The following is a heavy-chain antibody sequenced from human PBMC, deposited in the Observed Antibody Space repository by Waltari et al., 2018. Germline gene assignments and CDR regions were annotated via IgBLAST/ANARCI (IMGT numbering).Heavy chain of an antibody. CDR1: GGTFSSYA. Sequence: QVQLVQSGAEVKKPGSSVKVSCKASGGTFSSYAISWVRQAPGQGLEWMGGIIPIFGTANYAQKFQGRVTITTDESTSTAYMELSSLRSEDTAVYYCARTTMVRGVIIAGAHFDYWGQGTLVTVYS. CDR3: ARTTMVRGVIIAGAHFDY. V-gene: IGHV1-69*05. J-gene: IGHJ4*02. D-gene: IGHD3-10*01. CDR2: IIPIFGTA.